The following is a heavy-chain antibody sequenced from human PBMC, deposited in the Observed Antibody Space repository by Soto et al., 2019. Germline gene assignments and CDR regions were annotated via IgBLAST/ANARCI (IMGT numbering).Heavy chain of an antibody. J-gene: IGHJ4*02. Sequence: QVQLVESGGGVVQPGRSLRLSCAASGFTFSSYGMHWVRQAPGKGLEWVAVISYDGSNKYYVDSVKGRFTISRDNSKNTLYLQMNSLRAEDTAVYYCAKVNGYSYGYHGGYWGQGTLVTVSS. CDR1: GFTFSSYG. D-gene: IGHD5-18*01. CDR2: ISYDGSNK. CDR3: AKVNGYSYGYHGGY. V-gene: IGHV3-30*18.